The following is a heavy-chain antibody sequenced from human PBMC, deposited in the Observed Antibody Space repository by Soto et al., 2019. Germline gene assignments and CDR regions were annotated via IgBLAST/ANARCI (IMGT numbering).Heavy chain of an antibody. J-gene: IGHJ4*02. CDR2: ICYSGST. V-gene: IGHV4-59*08. CDR3: ARNLPRRASGKRY. CDR1: GDSITIYC. Sequence: SETLSLTCTVSGDSITIYCWSWIRRPPEKGLEWIGQICYSGSTTYNPSLKSRVTISVDTSKNQFSLKLSSVTAADTAVYYCARNLPRRASGKRYWGQGTLVTVSS. D-gene: IGHD6-6*01.